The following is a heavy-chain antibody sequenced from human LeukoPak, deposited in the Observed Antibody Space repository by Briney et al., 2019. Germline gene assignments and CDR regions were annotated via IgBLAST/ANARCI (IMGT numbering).Heavy chain of an antibody. Sequence: GGSLRLSCAASGFTFDDYAMHWVRQAPGKGLEWVSLISGDGGSTYYADSVKGRFTISRDNSKNSLYLQMNSPRTEDTALYYCAKDITGRVLAYYYDSSGYYFSWGQGTLVTVSS. J-gene: IGHJ5*02. D-gene: IGHD3-22*01. V-gene: IGHV3-43*02. CDR3: AKDITGRVLAYYYDSSGYYFS. CDR2: ISGDGGST. CDR1: GFTFDDYA.